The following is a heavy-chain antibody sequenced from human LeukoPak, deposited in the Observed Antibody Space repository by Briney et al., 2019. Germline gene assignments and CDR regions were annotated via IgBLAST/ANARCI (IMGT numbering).Heavy chain of an antibody. D-gene: IGHD6-13*01. V-gene: IGHV3-21*01. CDR3: ARVSIAAAEDY. CDR1: GFTLSTYS. Sequence: GGSLRLSCAASGFTLSTYSMNWVRQAPGKGLEWVSSVSSSGIYIYYADSVKGRFTISRDNAKNSLYLQMNSLRAEDTAVYYCARVSIAAAEDYWGQGTLVTVSS. J-gene: IGHJ4*02. CDR2: VSSSGIYI.